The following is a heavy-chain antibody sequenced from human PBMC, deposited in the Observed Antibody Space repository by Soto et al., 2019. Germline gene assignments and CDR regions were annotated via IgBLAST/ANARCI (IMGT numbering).Heavy chain of an antibody. CDR2: IYYSGST. V-gene: IGHV4-59*01. CDR3: ARGLAPFLEWLLLDY. Sequence: ETLSLTCTVSGGSISSYYWSWIRQPPGKGLEWIGYIYYSGSTDYNPSLKSRVTISVDTSKNQFSLKLSSVTAADTAVYYCARGLAPFLEWLLLDYWGQGTLVTVSS. D-gene: IGHD3-3*02. J-gene: IGHJ4*02. CDR1: GGSISSYY.